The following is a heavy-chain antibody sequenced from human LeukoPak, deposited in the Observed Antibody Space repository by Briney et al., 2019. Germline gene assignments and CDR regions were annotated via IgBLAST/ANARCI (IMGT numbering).Heavy chain of an antibody. V-gene: IGHV3-21*01. CDR1: GFTFSTYS. CDR2: ISSTSSYI. CDR3: ARTYYDILTAYNPYFDY. D-gene: IGHD3-9*01. J-gene: IGHJ4*02. Sequence: GGSLRLSCAASGFTFSTYSMNWVRQAPGKGLEWVSSISSTSSYIYYADSVKGRFTISRDNAKNSLYLQMNSLRAEDTAVYYCARTYYDILTAYNPYFDYWGQGTLVTVSS.